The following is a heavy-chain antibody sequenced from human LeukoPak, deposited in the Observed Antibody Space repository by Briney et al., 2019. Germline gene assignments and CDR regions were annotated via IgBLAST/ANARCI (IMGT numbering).Heavy chain of an antibody. CDR3: ARGGDYGGNSRGDNY. D-gene: IGHD4-23*01. J-gene: IGHJ4*02. Sequence: GGSLRLSCAASGFTFSNYGMTWVRRAPGKGLEWVSALSGSGGNVYYADSVKGRFTISRDNSKNTLYLQMNSLRAEDTAVYYCARGGDYGGNSRGDNYWGQGTLVTVSS. V-gene: IGHV3-23*01. CDR2: LSGSGGNV. CDR1: GFTFSNYG.